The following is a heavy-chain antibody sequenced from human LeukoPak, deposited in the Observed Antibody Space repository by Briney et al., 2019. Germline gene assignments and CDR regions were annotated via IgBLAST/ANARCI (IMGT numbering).Heavy chain of an antibody. V-gene: IGHV4-34*01. CDR1: GGSFSGYY. CDR2: IYHSGST. J-gene: IGHJ3*02. D-gene: IGHD2-2*02. CDR3: ASQDIVVVPAAILGIGAFDI. Sequence: SETLSLTCAVYGGSFSGYYWSWIRQPPGKGLEWIGSIYHSGSTYYNPSLKSRVTISVDTSKNQFSLKLSSVTAADTAVYYCASQDIVVVPAAILGIGAFDIWGQGTMVTVSS.